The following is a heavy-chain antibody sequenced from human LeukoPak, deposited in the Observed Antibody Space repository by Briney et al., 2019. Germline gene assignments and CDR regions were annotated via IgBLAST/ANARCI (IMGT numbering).Heavy chain of an antibody. Sequence: GGSLRLSCAASGFTFSSYAMSWVRQAPGKGLEWVSAISGSGGSTYYADSVKGRFTISRDNSKNTLYLQMSSLRAEDTAVYYCAKVLTRSYSVRPYYFDYWGQGTLVTVSS. CDR2: ISGSGGST. CDR1: GFTFSSYA. CDR3: AKVLTRSYSVRPYYFDY. D-gene: IGHD1-26*01. V-gene: IGHV3-23*01. J-gene: IGHJ4*02.